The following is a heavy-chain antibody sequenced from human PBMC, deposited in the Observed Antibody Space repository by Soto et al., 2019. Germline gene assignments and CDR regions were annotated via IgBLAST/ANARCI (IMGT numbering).Heavy chain of an antibody. CDR3: AGGTSQWRH. CDR1: GGTFSSYT. J-gene: IGHJ4*02. Sequence: QVQLVQSGAEVKKPGSSVKVSCKASGGTFSSYTISWVRQAPGQGLEWMGRIIPILGIANYAQKFQGRVTITADKTTSTAYMELSSVRAEDAAVYYCAGGTSQWRHWGQGTLVTVSS. D-gene: IGHD2-2*01. V-gene: IGHV1-69*02. CDR2: IIPILGIA.